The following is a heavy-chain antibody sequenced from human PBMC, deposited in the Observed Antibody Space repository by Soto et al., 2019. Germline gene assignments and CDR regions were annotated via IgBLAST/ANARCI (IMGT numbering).Heavy chain of an antibody. CDR3: ARGSRDNCYGYCHFDN. D-gene: IGHD2-21*01. CDR2: VKQDGIEK. Sequence: EVQLVESGGGLVQPGGSLRVSCAASGFTFNNYWMTWVRQAPGKGLEWVANVKQDGIEKYYMDSVQGRFTISRDNAKNSLYLQMNSLRVEDTAVYYCARGSRDNCYGYCHFDNWGQGTLVTVSS. J-gene: IGHJ4*02. CDR1: GFTFNNYW. V-gene: IGHV3-7*01.